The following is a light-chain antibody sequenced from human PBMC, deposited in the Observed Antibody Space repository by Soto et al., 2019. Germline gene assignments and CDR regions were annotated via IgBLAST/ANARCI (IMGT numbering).Light chain of an antibody. J-gene: IGLJ3*02. V-gene: IGLV2-8*01. CDR3: SSFAGNNNLV. Sequence: QSALTQPASVSGSPGQSITISCTGTSSDVGGYNYVSWYQQHPGKAPKLVIYEVTKRPSGVPDRFSGSKSGNTASLTVSGLQAADEADYFCSSFAGNNNLVFGGGTKLTVL. CDR2: EVT. CDR1: SSDVGGYNY.